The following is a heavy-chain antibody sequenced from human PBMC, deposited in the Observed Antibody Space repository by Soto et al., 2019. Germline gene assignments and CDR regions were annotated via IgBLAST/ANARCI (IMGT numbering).Heavy chain of an antibody. CDR3: ARGEPTVTTFGY. J-gene: IGHJ4*02. V-gene: IGHV5-51*01. D-gene: IGHD4-17*01. CDR2: IFPGDSDT. Sequence: GESLKSSCKGSVYTFTTYWIGWVRQMPGKGLEWMGTIFPGDSDTRYSPSFQGQVTISADKSISTAYLQWSSLKASDTAMYYCARGEPTVTTFGYWGQGTLVTVSS. CDR1: VYTFTTYW.